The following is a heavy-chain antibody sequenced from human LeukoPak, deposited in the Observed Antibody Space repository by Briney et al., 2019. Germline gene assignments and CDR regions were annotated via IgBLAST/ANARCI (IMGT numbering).Heavy chain of an antibody. V-gene: IGHV4-59*01. J-gene: IGHJ5*02. CDR2: IYHSGST. CDR3: ARENGGSGWHWFDP. CDR1: GGSISSYY. D-gene: IGHD6-19*01. Sequence: SETLSLTCTVSGGSISSYYWNWIRQPPGKGLEWIGYIYHSGSTNYNPSLKSRVIISVDTSNNQFSLKLSAVTAADTAVYYCARENGGSGWHWFDPWGQGTLVTVSS.